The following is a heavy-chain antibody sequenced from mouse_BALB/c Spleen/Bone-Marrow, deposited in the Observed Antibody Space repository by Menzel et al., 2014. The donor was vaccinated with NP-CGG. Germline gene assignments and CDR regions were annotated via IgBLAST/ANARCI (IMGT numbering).Heavy chain of an antibody. CDR1: GYTFTGYW. V-gene: IGHV1-61*01. D-gene: IGHD2-10*02. J-gene: IGHJ2*01. CDR3: VRKYGKGGDY. Sequence: VQLQQSGAEVVRPGASVKLSCKASGYTFTGYWMNWVKQRPGQGLEWVGMIDPSDSEIHYNQMFKDKATLTVDKSSSTAYMQLSSLTSDNSAVYYCVRKYGKGGDYWGQGTTRTVAS. CDR2: IDPSDSEI.